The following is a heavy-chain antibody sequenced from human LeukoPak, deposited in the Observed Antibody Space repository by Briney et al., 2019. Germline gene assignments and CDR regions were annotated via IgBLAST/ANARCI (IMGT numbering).Heavy chain of an antibody. J-gene: IGHJ4*02. D-gene: IGHD3-22*01. Sequence: SETLSLTCAVSGGSISSGGYSWSWIRQPPGKGREWIGYIYHSGSTYYNPSLKSRVTISVDRSKNQFSLKLSSVTAADTAVYYCARGWYYYDSSGYYFDYWGQGTLVTVSS. CDR3: ARGWYYYDSSGYYFDY. CDR2: IYHSGST. CDR1: GGSISSGGYS. V-gene: IGHV4-30-2*01.